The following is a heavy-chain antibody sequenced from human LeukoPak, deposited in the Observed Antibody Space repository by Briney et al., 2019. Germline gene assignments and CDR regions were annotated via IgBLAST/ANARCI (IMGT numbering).Heavy chain of an antibody. CDR1: GYTLTELS. CDR3: ATATSGYYYDSSGYYGHY. J-gene: IGHJ4*02. CDR2: FDPEDGET. D-gene: IGHD3-22*01. V-gene: IGHV1-24*01. Sequence: GASVKVSCKVSGYTLTELSMHWVRQAPGKGLEWMGGFDPEDGETIYAQKFQGRVTMTEDTSTDTAYMELSSLRSEDTAVYYCATATSGYYYDSSGYYGHYWGQGTLVTVSS.